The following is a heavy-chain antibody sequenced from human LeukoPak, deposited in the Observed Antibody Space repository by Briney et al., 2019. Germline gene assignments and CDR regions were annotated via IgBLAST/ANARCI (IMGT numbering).Heavy chain of an antibody. CDR2: INAGNGNT. V-gene: IGHV1-3*01. D-gene: IGHD2-15*01. J-gene: IGHJ4*02. CDR3: AEGYCSGGSCHGIDY. CDR1: GYTFTSYA. Sequence: GASVKVSCKASGYTFTSYAMHWVRQAPGQRLEWMGWINAGNGNTKYSQKFQGRVTITADKSTSTAYMELSSLRSEDTAVYYCAEGYCSGGSCHGIDYWGQGTLVTVSS.